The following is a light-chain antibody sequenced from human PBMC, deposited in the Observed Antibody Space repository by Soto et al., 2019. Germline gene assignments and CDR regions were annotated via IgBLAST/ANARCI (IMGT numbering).Light chain of an antibody. CDR3: QQYGSSPLT. CDR1: QSVSSN. Sequence: EIVMTQPPATLSVSPGERATLSCRASQSVSSNLAWYQQKPGQAPRLLIYGASTRATGIPARFSGSGSGTEFTLTISSLQSEDFAVYYCQQYGSSPLTFGGGTKVDI. V-gene: IGKV3-15*01. J-gene: IGKJ4*01. CDR2: GAS.